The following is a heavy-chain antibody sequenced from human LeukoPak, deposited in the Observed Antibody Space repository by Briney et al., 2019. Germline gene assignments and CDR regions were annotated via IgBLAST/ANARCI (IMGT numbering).Heavy chain of an antibody. D-gene: IGHD2-8*01. J-gene: IGHJ4*02. CDR2: INHSGST. Sequence: LSETLSLTCAVYGGSFSGYYWSWIRQPPGKGLEWIGEINHSGSTNYNPSLKSRVTISVDTSKNQFSLKLSSVTAADTAVYYCARAGKEDIVLMVYAKGYDYWGQGTLVTVSS. V-gene: IGHV4-34*01. CDR1: GGSFSGYY. CDR3: ARAGKEDIVLMVYAKGYDY.